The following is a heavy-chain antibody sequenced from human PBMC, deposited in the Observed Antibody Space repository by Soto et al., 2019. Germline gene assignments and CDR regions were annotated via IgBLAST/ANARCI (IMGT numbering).Heavy chain of an antibody. CDR3: ASGPGTSGHYYFDY. J-gene: IGHJ4*02. Sequence: QIHLVQSGGEVRKPGASVKVSCKASGYSFNSYGITWVRQAPGQGLEWMGWISANNGKTNFAQKFQGRLTVTIDTSTSTSDMELRSLRPNDTAVYYCASGPGTSGHYYFDYWGQGTQVTVLS. V-gene: IGHV1-18*01. D-gene: IGHD2-2*01. CDR1: GYSFNSYG. CDR2: ISANNGKT.